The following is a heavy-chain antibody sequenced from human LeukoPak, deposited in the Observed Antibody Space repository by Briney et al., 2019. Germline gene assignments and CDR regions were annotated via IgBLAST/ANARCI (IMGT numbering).Heavy chain of an antibody. CDR2: IKQDGSEK. V-gene: IGHV3-7*05. J-gene: IGHJ3*02. CDR1: GFTFTSYW. Sequence: GGSLRLSCAASGFTFTSYWMTWVRQAPGKGLEWVASIKQDGSEKYYVDAVEGRFTISRDNAKNSLYLQVNSLRAEDTAVYYCARVVGGYCSGGTCQGGFDIWGQGTMVTVS. CDR3: ARVVGGYCSGGTCQGGFDI. D-gene: IGHD2-15*01.